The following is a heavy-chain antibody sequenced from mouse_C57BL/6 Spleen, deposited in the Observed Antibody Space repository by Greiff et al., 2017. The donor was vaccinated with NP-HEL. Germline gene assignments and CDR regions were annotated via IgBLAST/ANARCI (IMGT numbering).Heavy chain of an antibody. D-gene: IGHD2-4*01. J-gene: IGHJ4*01. V-gene: IGHV1-64*01. Sequence: QVQLQQSGAELVKPGASVKLSCKASGYTFTSYWMHWVKQRPGQGLEWIGMIHPNSGSTNYNEKFKSKATLTVDKSSSTAYMQLSSLTSEDSAVYYCARYDYDVEAMDYWGQGTSVTVSS. CDR2: IHPNSGST. CDR1: GYTFTSYW. CDR3: ARYDYDVEAMDY.